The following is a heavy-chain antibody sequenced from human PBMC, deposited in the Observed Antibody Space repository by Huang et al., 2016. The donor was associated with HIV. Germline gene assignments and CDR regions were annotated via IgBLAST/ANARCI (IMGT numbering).Heavy chain of an antibody. CDR3: AKGSERSLTGPKYQYYFDY. Sequence: EVQLLESGGGLVQPGGSLRLSCAAFIFTFSTSAMSWVCQVRGKGLGWVSGISGRCSSTYYADTVKGRFTISRDNSRNTLYLQMKSLRVEDTSIYYCAKGSERSLTGPKYQYYFDYWGQGTLVTVSS. CDR1: IFTFSTSA. J-gene: IGHJ4*02. CDR2: ISGRCSST. D-gene: IGHD3-3*01. V-gene: IGHV3-23*01.